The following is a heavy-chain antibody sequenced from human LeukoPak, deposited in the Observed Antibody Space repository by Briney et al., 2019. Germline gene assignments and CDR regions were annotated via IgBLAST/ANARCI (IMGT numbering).Heavy chain of an antibody. Sequence: GGSLRLSCAASGFTFSSYEMNWVRQAPGKGLEWVSYISSSGSTIYYADSVKGRFTISRDNAKNSLYLQMNSLRAEDTAVYYCARDRRPYYYYGMDVWGQGTTVTVSS. CDR1: GFTFSSYE. V-gene: IGHV3-48*03. CDR3: ARDRRPYYYYGMDV. J-gene: IGHJ6*02. CDR2: ISSSGSTI.